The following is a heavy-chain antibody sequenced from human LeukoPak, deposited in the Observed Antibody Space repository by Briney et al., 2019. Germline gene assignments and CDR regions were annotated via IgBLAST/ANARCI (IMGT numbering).Heavy chain of an antibody. Sequence: GGSLRLSCAASGFTFSSYAMHWVRQAPGKGLEWVAVISYDGSNKYYADSVKGRFTISRDNSKNTLYLQMNSLKTEDTAVYYCTTDRVDYYDSSGYLDPGYYYYGMDVWGQGTTVTVSS. D-gene: IGHD3-22*01. V-gene: IGHV3-30*04. CDR3: TTDRVDYYDSSGYLDPGYYYYGMDV. CDR1: GFTFSSYA. CDR2: ISYDGSNK. J-gene: IGHJ6*02.